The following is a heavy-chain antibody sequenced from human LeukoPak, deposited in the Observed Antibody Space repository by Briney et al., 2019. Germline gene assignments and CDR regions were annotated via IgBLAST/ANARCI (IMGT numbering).Heavy chain of an antibody. CDR1: GYTFTNYG. D-gene: IGHD2-2*01. CDR3: ARRASSTSFLDAFDI. J-gene: IGHJ3*02. V-gene: IGHV1-18*01. CDR2: ISAYNGNT. Sequence: ASVKVSCKASGYTFTNYGISWVRQAPGQGLEWMGWISAYNGNTNYAQKFQGRVTMTTDTSTSTAYMELRSLRSDDTAVYYCARRASSTSFLDAFDIWGQGTMVTVSS.